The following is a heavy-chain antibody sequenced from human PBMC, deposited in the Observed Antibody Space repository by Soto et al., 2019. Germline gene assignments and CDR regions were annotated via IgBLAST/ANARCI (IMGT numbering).Heavy chain of an antibody. CDR1: GYTLNELS. J-gene: IGHJ5*02. Sequence: GASVKVSCKVSGYTLNELSMHWVRQAPGKGLEWMGGFDPEDGETIYAQKFQGRVTMTEDTSTDTAYMELSSLRSEDTAVYYCATDLYSPHDPGAWGQGTLVTVSS. D-gene: IGHD2-21*01. CDR3: ATDLYSPHDPGA. CDR2: FDPEDGET. V-gene: IGHV1-24*01.